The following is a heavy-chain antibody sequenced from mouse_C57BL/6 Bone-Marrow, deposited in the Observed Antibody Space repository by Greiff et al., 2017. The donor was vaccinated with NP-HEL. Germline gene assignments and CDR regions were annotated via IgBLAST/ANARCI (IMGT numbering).Heavy chain of an antibody. Sequence: EVKLVESGPGLVKPSQSLSLTCSVTGYSITSGYYWNWIRQFPGNKLEWMGYISYDGSNNYNPSLKNRISITRDTSKNQFFLKLNSVTTEGTATYYCARQFITTVVGYFDVWGTGTTVTVSS. V-gene: IGHV3-6*01. CDR2: ISYDGSN. CDR3: ARQFITTVVGYFDV. D-gene: IGHD1-1*01. CDR1: GYSITSGYY. J-gene: IGHJ1*03.